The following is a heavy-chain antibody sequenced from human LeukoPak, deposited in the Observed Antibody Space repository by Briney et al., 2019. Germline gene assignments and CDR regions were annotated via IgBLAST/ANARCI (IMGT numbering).Heavy chain of an antibody. Sequence: GESLKISCKGSGYSFTSYWIVWVRQMPGKGLEWTGIIYPGDSDTRYSPSFQGQVTISADKSISTAYLQWSSLKASDTAMYYCAIPTYYYDSSGYYLGYWGQGTLVTVSS. CDR3: AIPTYYYDSSGYYLGY. V-gene: IGHV5-51*01. CDR2: IYPGDSDT. J-gene: IGHJ4*02. CDR1: GYSFTSYW. D-gene: IGHD3-22*01.